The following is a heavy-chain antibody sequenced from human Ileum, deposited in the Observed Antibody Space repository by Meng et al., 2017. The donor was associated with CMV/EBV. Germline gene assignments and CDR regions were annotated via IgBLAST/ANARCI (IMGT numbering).Heavy chain of an antibody. J-gene: IGHJ4*02. CDR3: ARERLGATIPFDY. CDR1: GGSISSSSYY. Sequence: SETLSLTCTVSGGSISSSSYYWGWIRQPPGKGLEWIGSIYYSGSTYYNPSLKSRVTISVDTSKNQFSLKLSSVTAADTAVYYCARERLGATIPFDYWGQGTLVTVSS. CDR2: IYYSGST. D-gene: IGHD1-26*01. V-gene: IGHV4-39*07.